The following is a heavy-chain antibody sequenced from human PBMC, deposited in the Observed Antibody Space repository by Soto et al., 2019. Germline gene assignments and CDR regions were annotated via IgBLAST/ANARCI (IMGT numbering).Heavy chain of an antibody. CDR3: AVAGGGGRITMVRGVITYYYYGMDF. CDR2: IIPIFGTA. CDR1: GGTFSSYA. V-gene: IGHV1-69*13. Sequence: SVKVSCKASGGTFSSYAISWVRQAPGQGLEWMGGIIPIFGTANYAQKFQGRVTITADESTSTAYMELSSLRSEDTAVYYCAVAGGGGRITMVRGVITYYYYGMDFWGQGTTVTVSS. J-gene: IGHJ6*02. D-gene: IGHD3-10*01.